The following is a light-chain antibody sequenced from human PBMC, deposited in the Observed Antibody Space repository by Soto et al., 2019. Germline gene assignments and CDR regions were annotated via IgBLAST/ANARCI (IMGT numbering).Light chain of an antibody. J-gene: IGKJ5*01. V-gene: IGKV1-12*01. CDR1: QGISSW. Sequence: DIQMTQSPSSVSASVGDRFTIACRSSQGISSWLAWYQQKPGEAPKLLIYKASTLQTGVPSRFSSSGSGTDFTLTITSLQPEDFATYYCQQLHGYPITFGQGTRLEI. CDR3: QQLHGYPIT. CDR2: KAS.